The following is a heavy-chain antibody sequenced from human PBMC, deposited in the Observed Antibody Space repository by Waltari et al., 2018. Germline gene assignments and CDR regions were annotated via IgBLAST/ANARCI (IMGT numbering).Heavy chain of an antibody. CDR2: IIPILGIA. CDR3: ARGALTTLPVQNYYGMDV. Sequence: QVQLVQSGAEVKKPGSSVKVYCKASGGTFSSYPISWVRQAPDQGLEWMGRIIPILGIANYEQKFQGRVTITADKSTSTAYMELSSLRSEDTAVYYCARGALTTLPVQNYYGMDVWGQGTTVTVSS. CDR1: GGTFSSYP. D-gene: IGHD4-4*01. J-gene: IGHJ6*02. V-gene: IGHV1-69*02.